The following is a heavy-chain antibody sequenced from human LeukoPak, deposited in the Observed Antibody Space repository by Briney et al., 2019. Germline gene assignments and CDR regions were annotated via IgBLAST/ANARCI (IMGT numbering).Heavy chain of an antibody. CDR2: IYHSGST. J-gene: IGHJ2*01. CDR1: GYSISSGYY. CDR3: ARPHSSSYWYFDL. D-gene: IGHD6-6*01. Sequence: PSETLSLTCTVSGYSISSGYYWGWIRQPPGKGLEWIGSIYHSGSTYYNPSLKGRVTISVDTSKNQFSLRLSSVTAADTAVYYCARPHSSSYWYFDLWGRGTLVTVSS. V-gene: IGHV4-38-2*02.